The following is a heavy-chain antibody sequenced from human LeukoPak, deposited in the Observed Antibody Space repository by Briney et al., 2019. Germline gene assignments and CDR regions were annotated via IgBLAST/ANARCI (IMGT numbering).Heavy chain of an antibody. D-gene: IGHD2-15*01. CDR2: ISAYNGNT. V-gene: IGHV1-18*01. CDR3: ARSLGDYCSGGSCYLDY. Sequence: ASVKVSCKASGYTFTSYGISWVRQAPGQGLEWMGWISAYNGNTNYAQKLQGRVTMTTGTSTSTAYMELRSLRSDDTAVYYCARSLGDYCSGGSCYLDYWGQGTLVTVSS. CDR1: GYTFTSYG. J-gene: IGHJ4*02.